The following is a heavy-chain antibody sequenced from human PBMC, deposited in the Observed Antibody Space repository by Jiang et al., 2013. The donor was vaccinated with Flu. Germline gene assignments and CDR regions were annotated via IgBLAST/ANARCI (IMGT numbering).Heavy chain of an antibody. V-gene: IGHV2-5*02. J-gene: IGHJ4*02. D-gene: IGHD2-8*01. Sequence: KPTQTLTLTCTFSGFSLTTSEVGVGWIRQPPGKALEWLALIYWDDDRLYSPSLKSRLTITKDTSKNQVVLTMANMDPVDTATYYCAHRLQYCSNGECYENFDYWGQGTLVTVSS. CDR3: AHRLQYCSNGECYENFDY. CDR1: GFSLTTSEVG. CDR2: IYWDDDR.